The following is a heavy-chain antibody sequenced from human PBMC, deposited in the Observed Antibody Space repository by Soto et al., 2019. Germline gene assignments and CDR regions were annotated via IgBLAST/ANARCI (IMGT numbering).Heavy chain of an antibody. J-gene: IGHJ4*02. Sequence: PSETLSLTCTVSGGSVSSSSYHWSWIRQPPGKGPEWIAYIYYSGSTNYNPSLKSRVTISVDTSKNQFSLKLNSVTAADTAVYYCASLVLGNYRYLDYWGQGALVTVSS. CDR2: IYYSGST. CDR3: ASLVLGNYRYLDY. V-gene: IGHV4-61*01. D-gene: IGHD3-16*02. CDR1: GGSVSSSSYH.